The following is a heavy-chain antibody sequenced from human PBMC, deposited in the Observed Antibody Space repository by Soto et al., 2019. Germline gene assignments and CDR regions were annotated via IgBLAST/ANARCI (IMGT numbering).Heavy chain of an antibody. V-gene: IGHV3-23*01. CDR2: ISGSGGST. Sequence: PGGSLRLSCAASGFTVSNNYMSWVRQAPGKGLEWVSAISGSGGSTYYADSVKGRFTISRDNSKNTLYLQMNSLRAEDTAVYYCAKDNIVATSWFDPWGQGTLVTVSS. J-gene: IGHJ5*02. CDR3: AKDNIVATSWFDP. D-gene: IGHD5-12*01. CDR1: GFTVSNNY.